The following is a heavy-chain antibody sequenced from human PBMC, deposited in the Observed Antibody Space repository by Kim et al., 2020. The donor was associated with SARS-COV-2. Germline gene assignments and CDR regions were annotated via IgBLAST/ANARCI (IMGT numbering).Heavy chain of an antibody. CDR1: GGSISSSSYY. V-gene: IGHV4-39*01. Sequence: SETLSLTCTVSGGSISSSSYYWGWIRQPPGKGLEWIGSIYYSGSTYYNPSLKSRVTISVDTSKNQFSLKLSSVTAADTAVYYCARLDSSGRRSGYYYYGMDVWGQGTTVTVSS. J-gene: IGHJ6*02. CDR3: ARLDSSGRRSGYYYYGMDV. D-gene: IGHD3-22*01. CDR2: IYYSGST.